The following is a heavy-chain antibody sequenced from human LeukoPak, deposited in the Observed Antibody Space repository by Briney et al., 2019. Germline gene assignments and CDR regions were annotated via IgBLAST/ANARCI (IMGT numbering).Heavy chain of an antibody. CDR2: IDWDDDK. V-gene: IGHV2-70*18. Sequence: TLSLTCTVSGGSISSYYWSWIRQPPGKALEWLALIDWDDDKYYSTSLKTRLTISKDTSKNQVVLTMTNMDPVDTATYYCARGYSSGWYGAFNYWGQGTLVTVSS. CDR3: ARGYSSGWYGAFNY. D-gene: IGHD6-19*01. J-gene: IGHJ4*02. CDR1: GGSISSYY.